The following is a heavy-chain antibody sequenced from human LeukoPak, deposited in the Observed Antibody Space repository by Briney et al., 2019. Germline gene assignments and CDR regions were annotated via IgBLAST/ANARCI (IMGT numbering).Heavy chain of an antibody. CDR3: ARVGYYDSSGYNGDY. CDR2: ISSSGSTI. D-gene: IGHD3-22*01. J-gene: IGHJ4*02. Sequence: GGSLRLSCAASGFTFSSYAMSWVRQAPGKGLEWVSYISSSGSTIYYADSVKGRFTISRDNAKNSLYLQMNSLRAEDTAVYYCARVGYYDSSGYNGDYWGQGTLVTVSS. CDR1: GFTFSSYA. V-gene: IGHV3-48*03.